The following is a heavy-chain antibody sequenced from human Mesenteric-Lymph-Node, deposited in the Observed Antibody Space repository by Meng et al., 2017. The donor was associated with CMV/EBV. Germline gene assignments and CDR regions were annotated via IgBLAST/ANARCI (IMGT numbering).Heavy chain of an antibody. CDR2: IWYDGTDK. D-gene: IGHD3-10*01. CDR1: GFTFTRNG. J-gene: IGHJ4*02. V-gene: IGHV3-33*03. Sequence: GESLKISCVASGFTFTRNGMHWVRQRPGKGLEWVAVIWYDGTDKFYADSVKGRFTISRDNSQNTVYLQMNSLRDEDTAVYYCAKDATDRDSSYSLDYWGQGTLVTVSS. CDR3: AKDATDRDSSYSLDY.